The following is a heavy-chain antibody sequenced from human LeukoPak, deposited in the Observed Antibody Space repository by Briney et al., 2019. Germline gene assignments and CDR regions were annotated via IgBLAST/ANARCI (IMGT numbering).Heavy chain of an antibody. Sequence: GGSLRLSCAASGFTFDDYAMHWVRQAPGKGLEWVSLISGDGGSTYYADSVKGRFTISRDNSKNSLYLQMNSLRTEDTAVYYCARDLHVPLDYWGQGTLVTVSS. D-gene: IGHD6-6*01. V-gene: IGHV3-43*02. J-gene: IGHJ4*02. CDR1: GFTFDDYA. CDR2: ISGDGGST. CDR3: ARDLHVPLDY.